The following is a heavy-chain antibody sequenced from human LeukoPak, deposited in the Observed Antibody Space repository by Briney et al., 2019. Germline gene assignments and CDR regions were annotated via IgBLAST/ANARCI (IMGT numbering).Heavy chain of an antibody. J-gene: IGHJ4*02. V-gene: IGHV1-46*01. Sequence: ASVKVSCKAFGYTFTSNYMHWVRQAPGQGPEWMGVISPSGGSTTYAQKFQGRVTLTRDMSTSTDYLELSSLRSEDTAVYYCAKKGAVGPTTGNYFDSWGQGTLVTVSS. CDR2: ISPSGGST. D-gene: IGHD1-26*01. CDR1: GYTFTSNY. CDR3: AKKGAVGPTTGNYFDS.